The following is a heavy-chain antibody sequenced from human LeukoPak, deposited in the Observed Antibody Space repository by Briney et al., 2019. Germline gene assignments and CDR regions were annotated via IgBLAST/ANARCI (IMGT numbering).Heavy chain of an antibody. CDR3: ARDRAERYCSSTSCYGGAYSFGY. V-gene: IGHV1-3*01. CDR1: GYTFTSYA. D-gene: IGHD2-2*01. CDR2: INAGNGNT. J-gene: IGHJ4*02. Sequence: GASVKVSCKASGYTFTSYAMHWVRQAPGQRLEWMGWINAGNGNTKYSQEFQGRVTITRDTSASTAYMELSSLRSDDTAVYYCARDRAERYCSSTSCYGGAYSFGYWGQGTLVTVSS.